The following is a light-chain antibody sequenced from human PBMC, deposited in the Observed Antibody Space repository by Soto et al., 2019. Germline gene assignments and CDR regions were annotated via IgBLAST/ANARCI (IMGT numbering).Light chain of an antibody. CDR3: QQRSKWPLT. V-gene: IGKV3-11*01. Sequence: EIVLTQSPATLSLSPGERATLSCRASQSVSSNLAWYQQKPGQAPRLLIFDAYNRATGIPGRFSGSGSGTDFTLTIRSLEPEDFAVYYCQQRSKWPLTFGGGTKVEIK. J-gene: IGKJ4*01. CDR1: QSVSSN. CDR2: DAY.